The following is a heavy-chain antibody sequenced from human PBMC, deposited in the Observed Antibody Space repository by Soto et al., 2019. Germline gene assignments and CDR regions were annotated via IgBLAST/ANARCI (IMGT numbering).Heavy chain of an antibody. V-gene: IGHV3-23*01. Sequence: EVQLLESGGDLVQPGGSLRLSCAASGFSFSSYAMTWVRQAPGEGLEWVSAISGSGGTTYYADSVKGRFTISRDNSMNTRYLQMNSLRVEDMAVYYCARQGASTTGTGWLWDFDSWGQGTLVTVSS. D-gene: IGHD1-1*01. CDR3: ARQGASTTGTGWLWDFDS. CDR2: ISGSGGTT. CDR1: GFSFSSYA. J-gene: IGHJ4*02.